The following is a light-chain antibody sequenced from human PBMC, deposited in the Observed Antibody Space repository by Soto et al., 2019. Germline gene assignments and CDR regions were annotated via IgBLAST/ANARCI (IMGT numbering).Light chain of an antibody. CDR1: QDISNY. CDR2: DAS. CDR3: QQYYSYPIT. Sequence: DIQMTQSPSSLSASVGDRVTITCQASQDISNYLNGYQQKPGKAPKLLIYDASNLETGVPSRFSGSGSGTDFTLTISCLQSEDFATYYCQQYYSYPITFGQGTRLEIK. J-gene: IGKJ5*01. V-gene: IGKV1-33*01.